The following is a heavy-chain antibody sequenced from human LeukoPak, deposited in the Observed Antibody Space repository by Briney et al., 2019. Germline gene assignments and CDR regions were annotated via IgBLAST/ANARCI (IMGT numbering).Heavy chain of an antibody. CDR1: GFNFSYYA. Sequence: GGSLRLSCIGAGFNFSYYAIYWVRQAPGKGLEWVAVVSYDGNDGYYADPVKGRFSISRDNSQNTVTLQMNNLRVDDTAIYYCAKLAWNDGSYYFDYWGQGTLVTVSS. D-gene: IGHD1-1*01. J-gene: IGHJ4*02. V-gene: IGHV3-30*18. CDR3: AKLAWNDGSYYFDY. CDR2: VSYDGNDG.